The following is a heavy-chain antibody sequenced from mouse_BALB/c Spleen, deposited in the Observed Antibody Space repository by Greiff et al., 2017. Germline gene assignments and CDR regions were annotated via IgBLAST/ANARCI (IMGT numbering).Heavy chain of an antibody. CDR1: GFTFSSYA. CDR3: ARALLTGTGAMDY. Sequence: EVQLVESGGGLVKPGGSLKLSCAASGFTFSSYAMSWVRQTPEKRLEWVATISSGGSYTYYPDSVKGRFTISRDNAKNTLYLQMSSLRSEDTAMYYCARALLTGTGAMDYWGQGTSVTVSS. CDR2: ISSGGSYT. D-gene: IGHD4-1*01. V-gene: IGHV5-9-3*01. J-gene: IGHJ4*01.